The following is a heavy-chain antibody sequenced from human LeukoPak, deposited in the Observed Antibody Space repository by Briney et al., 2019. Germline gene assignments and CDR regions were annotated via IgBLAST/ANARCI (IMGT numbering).Heavy chain of an antibody. CDR3: AKDMGYDSSGYVDY. J-gene: IGHJ4*02. CDR2: ISWNSGSI. V-gene: IGHV3-9*01. CDR1: GFIFDDYA. D-gene: IGHD3-22*01. Sequence: GGSLRLSCAASGFIFDDYAMHWVRQAPGKGLEWVSGISWNSGSIGYADSVKGRFTISRDNAKNSLYLQMNSLRAEDTALYYCAKDMGYDSSGYVDYWGQGTLVTVSS.